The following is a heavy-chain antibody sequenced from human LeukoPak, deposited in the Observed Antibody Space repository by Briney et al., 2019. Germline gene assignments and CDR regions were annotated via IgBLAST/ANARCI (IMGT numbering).Heavy chain of an antibody. J-gene: IGHJ1*01. CDR3: AKPQGYDSINFQH. V-gene: IGHV3-23*01. CDR2: ISGSGGST. CDR1: GFTFSSYA. D-gene: IGHD3-22*01. Sequence: GGSLRLSCAASGFTFSSYAMSWVRQAPGKGPEWVSAISGSGGSTYYADSVKGRFTISRDNSKNTLYLQMNSLRAEDTAVYYCAKPQGYDSINFQHWGQGTLVTVSS.